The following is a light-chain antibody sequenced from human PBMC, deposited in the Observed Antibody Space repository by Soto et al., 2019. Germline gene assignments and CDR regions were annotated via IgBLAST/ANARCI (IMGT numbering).Light chain of an antibody. CDR3: SSYTSSSTYVV. V-gene: IGLV2-14*01. Sequence: QSALTQPASVSGSPGQSITISCTGTSSDVGGYNYVSWYQQHPGKAPKLMIYDVSTRPSGVSNRFSGSKSGNTASLTISGLQAEDEADYYCSSYTSSSTYVVVGGGTKLTVL. J-gene: IGLJ2*01. CDR1: SSDVGGYNY. CDR2: DVS.